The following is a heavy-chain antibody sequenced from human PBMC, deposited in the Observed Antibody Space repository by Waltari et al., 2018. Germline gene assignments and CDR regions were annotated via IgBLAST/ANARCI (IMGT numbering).Heavy chain of an antibody. D-gene: IGHD2-8*01. Sequence: QVPLQEPGPGLVTPSGTLSLTRAVSGAPIRSSNCRSWVRQPPGKGLEWIGEIYHSGSTNYNPSLKSRVTISVDKSKNQFSLKLSSVTAADTAVYYCARYGAASDFDYWGQGTLVTVSS. CDR3: ARYGAASDFDY. CDR2: IYHSGST. CDR1: GAPIRSSNC. V-gene: IGHV4-4*02. J-gene: IGHJ4*02.